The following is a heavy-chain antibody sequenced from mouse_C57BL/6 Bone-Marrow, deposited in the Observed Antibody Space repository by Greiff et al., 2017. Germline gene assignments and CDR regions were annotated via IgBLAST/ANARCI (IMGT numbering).Heavy chain of an antibody. J-gene: IGHJ1*03. CDR1: GYTFTDYY. CDR2: INPYNGGT. V-gene: IGHV1-19*01. D-gene: IGHD2-3*01. Sequence: EVQLQESGPVLVKPGASVKMSCKASGYTFTDYYMNWVKQSHGKSLEWIGVINPYNGGTSYNQKFKGKATLTVDKSSSTAYMELNSLTSEDSAVYYCARVDGYYGDFDVWGTGTTVTVSS. CDR3: ARVDGYYGDFDV.